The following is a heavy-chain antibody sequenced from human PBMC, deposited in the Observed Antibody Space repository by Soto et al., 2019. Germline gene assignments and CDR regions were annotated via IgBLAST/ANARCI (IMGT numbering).Heavy chain of an antibody. Sequence: ASVKVSCKASGYTFTSYGISWVRQAPGQGLEWMGWISAYNGNTNYAQKLQGRVTMTTDTSTSTAYMELRSLRSDDTAVYYCARGGCSGGSCYGYYYYYMDVWGKGTTVTVSS. J-gene: IGHJ6*03. CDR2: ISAYNGNT. V-gene: IGHV1-18*01. CDR3: ARGGCSGGSCYGYYYYYMDV. CDR1: GYTFTSYG. D-gene: IGHD2-15*01.